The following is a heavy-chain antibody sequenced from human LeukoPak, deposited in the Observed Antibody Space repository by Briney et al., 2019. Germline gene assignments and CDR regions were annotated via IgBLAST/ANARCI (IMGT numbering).Heavy chain of an antibody. J-gene: IGHJ4*02. Sequence: ASVKVSCKASGYTFTGYYMHWVRQAPGQGLEWMGWINPNSGGTNYAQKFQGRVTMTRDTSISTAYMELSRLRSDDTAVYYCASYDSSGYRGTYFDYWGQGTLVTVSS. CDR3: ASYDSSGYRGTYFDY. D-gene: IGHD3-22*01. CDR1: GYTFTGYY. V-gene: IGHV1-2*02. CDR2: INPNSGGT.